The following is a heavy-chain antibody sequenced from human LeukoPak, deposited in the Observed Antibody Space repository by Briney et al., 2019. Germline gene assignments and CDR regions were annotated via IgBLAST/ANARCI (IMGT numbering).Heavy chain of an antibody. CDR2: INPNSGGT. D-gene: IGHD5-18*01. CDR1: GYTFTGYY. Sequence: ASVKVSCKASGYTFTGYYMHWVRQAPGQGLEWMGWINPNSGGTNYAQKFQGRVTMTRDTSISTAYMELSRLRSDDTAVYYCAIGGYSYESKYYMDVWGKGTTVTVSS. CDR3: AIGGYSYESKYYMDV. V-gene: IGHV1-2*02. J-gene: IGHJ6*03.